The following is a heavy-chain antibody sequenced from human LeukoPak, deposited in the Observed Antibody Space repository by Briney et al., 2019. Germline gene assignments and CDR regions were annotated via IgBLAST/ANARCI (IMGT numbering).Heavy chain of an antibody. Sequence: GGSLRLSCAASGFTFSKAWMSWVRQAPGKGLEWVVRIKSKTDGGTTDYAAPVKGRFTISRDDSKNTLYLQMNSLKTEDTAVYYCTTHMAVWGQGTLVTVSS. CDR3: TTHMAV. J-gene: IGHJ4*02. CDR1: GFTFSKAW. CDR2: IKSKTDGGTT. D-gene: IGHD2-21*01. V-gene: IGHV3-15*01.